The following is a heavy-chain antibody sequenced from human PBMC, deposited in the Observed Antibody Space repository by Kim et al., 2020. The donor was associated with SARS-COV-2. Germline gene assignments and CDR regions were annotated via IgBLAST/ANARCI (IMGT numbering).Heavy chain of an antibody. D-gene: IGHD4-4*01. CDR2: INPNSGGT. Sequence: ASVKVSCKASGYTFTGYYMHWVRQAPGQGLEWMGWINPNSGGTNYAQKFQGRVTMTRDTSISTAYMELSRLRSDDTAVYYCARSGDYSNLPPGDSYFDYWGQGTLVTVSS. J-gene: IGHJ4*02. V-gene: IGHV1-2*02. CDR3: ARSGDYSNLPPGDSYFDY. CDR1: GYTFTGYY.